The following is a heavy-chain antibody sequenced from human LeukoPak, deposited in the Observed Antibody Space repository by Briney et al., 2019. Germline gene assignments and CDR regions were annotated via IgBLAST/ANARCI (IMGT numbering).Heavy chain of an antibody. D-gene: IGHD1/OR15-1a*01. J-gene: IGHJ4*02. Sequence: GGSLRLSCAASGFTFSSNWMHWVRQAPGKGLVWVSRISNDGSITTYADSVKGRFTISRDNAKNTLYLQMSSLRAEDTAVYYCARDPWNSGFFDYWGQGALVTVSS. CDR1: GFTFSSNW. V-gene: IGHV3-74*03. CDR2: ISNDGSIT. CDR3: ARDPWNSGFFDY.